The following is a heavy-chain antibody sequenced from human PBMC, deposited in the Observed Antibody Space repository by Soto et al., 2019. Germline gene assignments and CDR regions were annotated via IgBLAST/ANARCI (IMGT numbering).Heavy chain of an antibody. CDR3: AKVRLSSGWYVGD. D-gene: IGHD6-19*01. V-gene: IGHV3-23*01. J-gene: IGHJ4*02. CDR1: GYTFYNHG. Sequence: EVALLESGGGLVQPGGSLRLSCTASGYTFYNHGMSWVRQAPGKGLEWVSGISYSGDNTYYADSVKGRFIISRDNSKKTLYLEMSRLRVEDSAVYYCAKVRLSSGWYVGDWGQGTLVYVSS. CDR2: ISYSGDNT.